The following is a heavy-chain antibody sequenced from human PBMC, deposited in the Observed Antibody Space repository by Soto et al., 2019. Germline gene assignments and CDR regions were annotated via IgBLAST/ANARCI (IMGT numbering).Heavy chain of an antibody. CDR2: ISSSSSYI. J-gene: IGHJ6*02. D-gene: IGHD6-13*01. CDR3: ARGGQLYYYYGMDV. CDR1: GFTFSSYS. Sequence: VGSLRLSCAASGFTFSSYSMNWVRQAPGKGLEWVSSISSSSSYIYYADSVKGRFTISRDNAKNSLYLQMNSLRAEDTAVYYCARGGQLYYYYGMDVWGQGTTVTVSS. V-gene: IGHV3-21*01.